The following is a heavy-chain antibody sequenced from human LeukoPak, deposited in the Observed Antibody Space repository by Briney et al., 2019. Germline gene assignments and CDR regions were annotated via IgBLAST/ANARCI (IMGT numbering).Heavy chain of an antibody. CDR1: GFTVSSNY. D-gene: IGHD5-24*01. J-gene: IGHJ4*02. Sequence: GGSLRPSCAASGFTVSSNYMSWVRQAPGKGLEWVSSIYSGGSTYYTDSVKGRFTISRDNSKNTLYLQMNSLRAEDTAVYYCARDLAGYNSFDYWGQGTLVTVSS. V-gene: IGHV3-66*01. CDR3: ARDLAGYNSFDY. CDR2: IYSGGST.